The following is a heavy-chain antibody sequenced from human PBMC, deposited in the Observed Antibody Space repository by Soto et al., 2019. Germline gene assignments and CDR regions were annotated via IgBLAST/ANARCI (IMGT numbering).Heavy chain of an antibody. CDR3: ARDSRVWYYCDSSGYLDY. Sequence: PGGSLRLSCAASGFTFSSYWMSWVRQAPGKGLEWVANIKQDGSEKYYVDSVKGRFTISRDNAKNSLYLQMNSLRAEDTAVYYCARDSRVWYYCDSSGYLDYWGQGTLVTVSS. CDR2: IKQDGSEK. CDR1: GFTFSSYW. D-gene: IGHD3-22*01. J-gene: IGHJ4*02. V-gene: IGHV3-7*01.